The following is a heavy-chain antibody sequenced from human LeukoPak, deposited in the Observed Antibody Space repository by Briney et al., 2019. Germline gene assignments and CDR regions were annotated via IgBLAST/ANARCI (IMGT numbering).Heavy chain of an antibody. CDR1: GGTFSSYA. CDR2: IIPIFGTA. V-gene: IGHV1-69*13. Sequence: SVKVSCKASGGTFSSYAINWMRQAPGQGLEWMGGIIPIFGTANYAQKFQGRVTITADESTSTAYMELSSLRSEDTAVYYCARIYGGNFDYWGQGTLVTVSS. D-gene: IGHD2-2*02. CDR3: ARIYGGNFDY. J-gene: IGHJ4*02.